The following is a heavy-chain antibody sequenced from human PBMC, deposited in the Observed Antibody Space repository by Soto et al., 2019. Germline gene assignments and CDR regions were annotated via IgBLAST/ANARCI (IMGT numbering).Heavy chain of an antibody. J-gene: IGHJ4*02. V-gene: IGHV4-59*01. CDR1: GGSISSYY. CDR2: IYYSGST. D-gene: IGHD6-19*01. Sequence: SETLSLTCTVSGGSISSYYWSWIRPPPGKGLEWIGYIYYSGSTNYNPSLKSRVTISVDTSKNQFSLKLSSVTAADTAVYYCAREDGSGWPYFDYWGQGTLVTVSS. CDR3: AREDGSGWPYFDY.